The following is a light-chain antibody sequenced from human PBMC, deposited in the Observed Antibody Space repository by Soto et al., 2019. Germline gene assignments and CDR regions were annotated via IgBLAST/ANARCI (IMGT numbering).Light chain of an antibody. CDR1: RNINRN. V-gene: IGKV3-15*01. Sequence: EIVMTQSPATLSVSPGERATLSCRASRNINRNLAWYQQKPGQAPRLLISGASTRAAGIPARFSGSGAGTEFYLTISSLQSEDFAVYYCQQYYDYPPLIFGGGTKVEIK. CDR3: QQYYDYPPLI. J-gene: IGKJ4*01. CDR2: GAS.